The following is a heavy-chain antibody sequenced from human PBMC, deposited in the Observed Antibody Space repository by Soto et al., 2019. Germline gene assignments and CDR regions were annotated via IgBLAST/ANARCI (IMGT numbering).Heavy chain of an antibody. D-gene: IGHD5-18*01. V-gene: IGHV1-18*01. CDR1: GYTFTSYG. CDR2: ISAYNGNT. Sequence: GSSVQVSCKASGYTFTSYGISWVRQAPGQGLEWMGWISAYNGNTNYAQKLQGRVTMTTDTSTSTAYMELRSLRSDDTAVYYCARGGNSDTAMAPDYWGQGTLVTVSS. CDR3: ARGGNSDTAMAPDY. J-gene: IGHJ4*02.